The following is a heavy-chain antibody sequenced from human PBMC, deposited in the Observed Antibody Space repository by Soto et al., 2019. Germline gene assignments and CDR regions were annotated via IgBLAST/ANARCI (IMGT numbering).Heavy chain of an antibody. CDR1: GFTFSSYE. D-gene: IGHD1-26*01. CDR2: ISSSGSTI. Sequence: GGSLRLSCAASGFTFSSYEMNWVRQAPGKGLEWVSYISSSGSTIYYADSVKGRFTISRDNAKNSLYLQMNSLRAEDTAVYYCASCAHAATTPFDYWGQGTLVTVSS. V-gene: IGHV3-48*03. J-gene: IGHJ4*02. CDR3: ASCAHAATTPFDY.